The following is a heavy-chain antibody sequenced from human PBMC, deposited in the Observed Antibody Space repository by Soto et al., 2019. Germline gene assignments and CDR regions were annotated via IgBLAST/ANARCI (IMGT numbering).Heavy chain of an antibody. CDR2: IIPIFGTA. J-gene: IGHJ4*02. CDR1: GGTFSSYS. CDR3: ARDGGRHSGGIDY. D-gene: IGHD1-26*01. Sequence: QVQLVQSGAEVKKPGSSVKVSCKASGGTFSSYSINWVRQAPGQGLEWMGEIIPIFGTANYAQKFQGRVTITADESRNTAYMELSSLRSENTAVYYCARDGGRHSGGIDYWGQGTLVTVSS. V-gene: IGHV1-69*01.